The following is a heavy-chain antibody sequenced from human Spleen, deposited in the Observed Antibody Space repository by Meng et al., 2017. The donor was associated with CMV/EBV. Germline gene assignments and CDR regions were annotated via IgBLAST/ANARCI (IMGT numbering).Heavy chain of an antibody. CDR3: AIDLTSGSYQPFDY. V-gene: IGHV1-2*02. Sequence: ASVNVSCKASGYTFTDYYMHWVRQAPGQGLEWMGWIKPDSGDTSYAQKFQGRVTMTKDTSISTAYMEVSRLRIDDTAVYYCAIDLTSGSYQPFDYWGQGTLVTVSS. CDR2: IKPDSGDT. J-gene: IGHJ4*02. CDR1: GYTFTDYY. D-gene: IGHD3-10*01.